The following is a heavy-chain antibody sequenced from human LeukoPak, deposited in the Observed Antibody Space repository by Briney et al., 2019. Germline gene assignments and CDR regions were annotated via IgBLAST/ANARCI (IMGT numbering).Heavy chain of an antibody. CDR2: ISSSSSYI. D-gene: IGHD6-13*01. CDR1: GFTFSSYS. Sequence: PGGSLRLSCAASGFTFSSYSMNWVRQAPGKGLERVSSISSSSSYIYYADSVKGRFTISRDNAKNSLYLQMNSLRAEDTAVYYCARDSSIAAAGPHAFDIWGQGTMVTVSS. CDR3: ARDSSIAAAGPHAFDI. J-gene: IGHJ3*02. V-gene: IGHV3-21*01.